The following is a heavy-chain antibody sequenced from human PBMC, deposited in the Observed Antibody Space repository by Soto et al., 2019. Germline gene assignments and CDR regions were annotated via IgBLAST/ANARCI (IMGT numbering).Heavy chain of an antibody. Sequence: SVKVSCKASGGTFSSYAVSWVRQAPGQGLEWMGGIIPIFGTANYAQKFQGRVTITADESTSTAYMELSSLRSEDTAVYYCASPRSGSYSPFDYWGQGTLVTVSS. J-gene: IGHJ4*02. D-gene: IGHD1-26*01. CDR3: ASPRSGSYSPFDY. CDR1: GGTFSSYA. CDR2: IIPIFGTA. V-gene: IGHV1-69*13.